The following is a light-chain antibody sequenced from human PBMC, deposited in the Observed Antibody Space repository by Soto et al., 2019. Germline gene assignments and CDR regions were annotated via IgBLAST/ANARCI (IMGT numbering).Light chain of an antibody. CDR1: SGHSSYA. CDR2: LNSDGSH. Sequence: QPVLTQSPSASASLGASVKLTCTLSSGHSSYAIAWHQQQPEKGPRYLMKLNSDGSHSKGDGIPDRFSGSSSGAERYLTISSLQSEDEADYYRQTWGTGIRVFGGRTKLTVL. CDR3: QTWGTGIRV. V-gene: IGLV4-69*01. J-gene: IGLJ2*01.